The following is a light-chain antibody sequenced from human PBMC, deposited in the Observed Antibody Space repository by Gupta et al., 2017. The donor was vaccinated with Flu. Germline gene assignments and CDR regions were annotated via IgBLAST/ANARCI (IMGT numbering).Light chain of an antibody. CDR1: QSLLHYNGYND. CDR3: MQALQTPLA. V-gene: IGKV2-28*01. J-gene: IGKJ5*01. CDR2: LGS. Sequence: DVVLTQSPLSLPVTPGEPASISCRSSQSLLHYNGYNDLDWYLQKPGQSPQLLIFLGSHRASGVPDRCSGSGSGTDFTLKIRRVEAEDVGVYYCMQALQTPLAFGQGTRLEIK.